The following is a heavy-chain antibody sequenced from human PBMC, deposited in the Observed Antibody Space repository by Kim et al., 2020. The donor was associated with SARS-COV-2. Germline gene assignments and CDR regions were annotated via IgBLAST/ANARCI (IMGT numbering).Heavy chain of an antibody. CDR3: VSPRDGYNVFDF. CDR2: ITTKSTST. D-gene: IGHD5-18*01. CDR1: GFTFSDYS. Sequence: GGSLRLSCAASGFTFSDYSMSWVRQAPGKGLEWVSYITTKSTSTNYADPVKGRFTISRDNAKHSPYLQMNSLSAEATAVYYCVSPRDGYNVFDFCGSGIL. J-gene: IGHJ4*02. V-gene: IGHV3-11*03.